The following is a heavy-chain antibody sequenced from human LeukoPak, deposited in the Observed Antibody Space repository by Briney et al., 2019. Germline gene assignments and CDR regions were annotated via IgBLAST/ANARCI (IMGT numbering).Heavy chain of an antibody. V-gene: IGHV3-21*01. CDR3: ARGSSSGYQKDYGMDV. Sequence: GGSLRLSCAVSGFTFSSYSINWVRQAPGKGLEWVSSISSSSSYIYYADSVKGRFTISRDNAKNSLYLQMNSLRAEDTALYYCARGSSSGYQKDYGMDVWGQGTTVTVSS. CDR2: ISSSSSYI. J-gene: IGHJ6*02. CDR1: GFTFSSYS. D-gene: IGHD3-22*01.